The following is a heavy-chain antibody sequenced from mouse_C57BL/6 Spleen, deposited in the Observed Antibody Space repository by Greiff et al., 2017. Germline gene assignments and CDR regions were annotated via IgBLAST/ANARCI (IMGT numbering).Heavy chain of an antibody. D-gene: IGHD1-1*01. V-gene: IGHV5-4*01. Sequence: EVQLVESGGGLVKPGGSLKLSCAASGFTFSSYAMSWVRQTPEKRLEWVATISDGGSYTYYPDNAKNNLYLQMSHLKSEDTAMYYCARAGQRYGSSRFAYWGQGTLVTVSA. CDR2: ISDGGSYT. CDR3: ARAGQRYGSSRFAY. J-gene: IGHJ3*01. CDR1: GFTFSSYA.